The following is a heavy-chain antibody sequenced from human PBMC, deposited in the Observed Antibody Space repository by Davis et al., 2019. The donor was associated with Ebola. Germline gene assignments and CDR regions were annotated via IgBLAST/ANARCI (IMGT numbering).Heavy chain of an antibody. D-gene: IGHD2-21*01. CDR1: GYTFTSYY. CDR2: INPSGGST. CDR3: ARSTIYWFDP. J-gene: IGHJ5*02. Sequence: AASVKVSCKASGYTFTSYYMHWVRQAPGQGLEWMGIINPSGGSTSYEQKFQGRVTITADESTSTAYMELSSLRSEDTAVYYCARSTIYWFDPWGQGTLVTVSS. V-gene: IGHV1-46*01.